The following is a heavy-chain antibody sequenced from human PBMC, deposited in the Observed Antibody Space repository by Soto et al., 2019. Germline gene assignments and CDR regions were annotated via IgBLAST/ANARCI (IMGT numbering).Heavy chain of an antibody. CDR2: MNPNSGNT. Sequence: ASVKVSCKASGYTFTSYDINWVRQATGQGLEWMGWMNPNSGNTGYAQKFQGRVTMTRNTSISTAYMELSSLRSEDTAVYYCASNHDLLWFGELDYWGQGTLVTVSS. CDR1: GYTFTSYD. V-gene: IGHV1-8*01. D-gene: IGHD3-10*01. CDR3: ASNHDLLWFGELDY. J-gene: IGHJ4*02.